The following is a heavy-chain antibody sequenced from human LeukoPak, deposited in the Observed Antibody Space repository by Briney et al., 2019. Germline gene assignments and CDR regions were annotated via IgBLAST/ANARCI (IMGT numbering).Heavy chain of an antibody. CDR3: ARVPGDSSGYQDYYYYYMDV. D-gene: IGHD3-22*01. CDR2: MNPNSGNT. CDR1: GGTFSSYA. J-gene: IGHJ6*03. Sequence: ASVKVSCKASGGTFSSYAISWVRQATGQGLEWMGWMNPNSGNTGYAQKFQGRVTMTRNTSISTAYMELSSLRSEDTAVYYCARVPGDSSGYQDYYYYYMDVWGKGTTVTVSS. V-gene: IGHV1-8*02.